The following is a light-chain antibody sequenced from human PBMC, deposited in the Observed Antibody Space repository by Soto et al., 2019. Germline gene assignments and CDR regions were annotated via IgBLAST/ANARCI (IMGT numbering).Light chain of an antibody. CDR1: QTVIKNY. J-gene: IGKJ2*01. CDR2: GAS. V-gene: IGKV3-20*01. Sequence: ESVLTQSPGTLSLSPGERATLSCRASQTVIKNYLAWYQRKPRQAPRLLIYGASNRATGIPDRFSGGGSGTDFTLTISRLEPEDSALYYCQKYETSPYTFGQGTKLEIK. CDR3: QKYETSPYT.